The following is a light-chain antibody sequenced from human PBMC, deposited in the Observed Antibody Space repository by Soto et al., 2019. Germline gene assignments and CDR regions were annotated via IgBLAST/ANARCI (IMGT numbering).Light chain of an antibody. CDR1: QSIGSW. CDR3: QQYNSYST. Sequence: DIQMTQSPSTLSASVGDRVTITCRASQSIGSWLAWYQQRPGKCRNLLIYAACSLEGGVPSRFSGSGSGTEFTLTISILQDDDFATYYCQQYNSYSTFGQGTRLEIK. V-gene: IGKV1-5*01. CDR2: AAC. J-gene: IGKJ5*01.